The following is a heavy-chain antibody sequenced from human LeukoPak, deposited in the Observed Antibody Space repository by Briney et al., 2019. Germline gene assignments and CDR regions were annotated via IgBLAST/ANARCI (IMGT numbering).Heavy chain of an antibody. CDR1: GFTFSSYA. Sequence: SVKLSCKASGFTFSSYAISWVRQAPGQGLEWVAVISYDGSNKYYADSVKGRFTISRDNSKNTLYLQMNSLRAEDTAVYYCAKDGGGSMDYWGQGTLVTVSS. D-gene: IGHD3-16*01. CDR2: ISYDGSNK. J-gene: IGHJ4*02. CDR3: AKDGGGSMDY. V-gene: IGHV3-30*04.